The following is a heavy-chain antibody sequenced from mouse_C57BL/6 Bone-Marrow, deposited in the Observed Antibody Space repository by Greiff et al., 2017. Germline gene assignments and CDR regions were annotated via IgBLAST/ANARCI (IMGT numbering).Heavy chain of an antibody. CDR1: GYTFTSYW. CDR3: ARERVYYYGSSPYFDY. Sequence: QVQLQQPGTELVKPGASVKLSCKASGYTFTSYWMHWVKQRPGQGLEWIGNINPSNGGTNYNEKFKSKATLTVDKSSSTAYMQLSSLTSEDSAVYYCARERVYYYGSSPYFDYWGKGTTLTVSS. V-gene: IGHV1-53*01. J-gene: IGHJ2*01. D-gene: IGHD1-1*01. CDR2: INPSNGGT.